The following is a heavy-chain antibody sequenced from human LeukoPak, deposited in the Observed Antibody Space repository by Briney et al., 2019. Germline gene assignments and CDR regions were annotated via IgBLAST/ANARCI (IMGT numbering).Heavy chain of an antibody. Sequence: ASVKVSCKASGYTFTGYYMHWVRQAPGQGLEWIGRINPNSGGTNYAQKFQGRVTMTRDTSISTAYMELSGLRSDDTAVYYCARGDFWSGLNDYWGQGTLVTVSS. J-gene: IGHJ4*02. D-gene: IGHD3-3*01. CDR1: GYTFTGYY. V-gene: IGHV1-2*06. CDR2: INPNSGGT. CDR3: ARGDFWSGLNDY.